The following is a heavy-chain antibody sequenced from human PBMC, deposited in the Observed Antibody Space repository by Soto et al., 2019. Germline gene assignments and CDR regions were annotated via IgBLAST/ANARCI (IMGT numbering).Heavy chain of an antibody. CDR3: ARALGYCSGGSCYYVDY. J-gene: IGHJ4*02. D-gene: IGHD2-15*01. Sequence: SVILSLTCALCGDSVCSYYWSLLLQPPGKGLEWIGYIYYSGSTNYNPSLKSRVTISVDTSKNQFSLKLSSVTAADTAVYYCARALGYCSGGSCYYVDYWGQGTLVTVSS. V-gene: IGHV4-59*08. CDR1: GDSVCSYY. CDR2: IYYSGST.